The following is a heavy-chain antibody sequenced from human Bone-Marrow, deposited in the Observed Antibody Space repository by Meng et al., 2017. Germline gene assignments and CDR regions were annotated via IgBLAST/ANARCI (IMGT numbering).Heavy chain of an antibody. CDR3: EVYGYSVGFRDY. D-gene: IGHD5-18*01. V-gene: IGHV3-23*01. Sequence: GESLKISCAASGFTVSSNYMSWVRQAPGKGLEWVSAISGSGGSTYYADSVKGRFTISRDNSKNTLYLQMNSLRAEDTAVYYCEVYGYSVGFRDYWGQGTLVTVSS. CDR2: ISGSGGST. CDR1: GFTVSSNY. J-gene: IGHJ4*02.